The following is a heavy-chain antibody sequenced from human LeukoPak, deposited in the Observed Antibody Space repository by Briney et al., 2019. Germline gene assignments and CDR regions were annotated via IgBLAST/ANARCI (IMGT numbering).Heavy chain of an antibody. D-gene: IGHD5-12*01. CDR2: IYPGDSDT. V-gene: IGHV5-51*01. CDR1: GYSFTSYW. J-gene: IGHJ3*02. Sequence: GESLKISCKGSGYSFTSYWIGWVRQMPGKGLEWMGIIYPGDSDTRYSPSFQGQVTISADKSISTAYLQWSSLKASDTAMYYCARLHAHPGIVATTNAFDIWGQGTMVTVSS. CDR3: ARLHAHPGIVATTNAFDI.